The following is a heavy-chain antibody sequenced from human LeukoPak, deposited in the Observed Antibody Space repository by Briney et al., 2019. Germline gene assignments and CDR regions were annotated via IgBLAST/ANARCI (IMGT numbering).Heavy chain of an antibody. Sequence: PGRSLILSCAASGFTFSSYGMHWVRQAPGKGLEWVAVIWYDGSNKYYADSVKGRFTISRDNSKNTLYLQMNSLRAEGTAVYYCATPVHDASLDYWGQGTLVTVSS. CDR1: GFTFSSYG. CDR2: IWYDGSNK. J-gene: IGHJ4*02. CDR3: ATPVHDASLDY. V-gene: IGHV3-33*01. D-gene: IGHD2-2*01.